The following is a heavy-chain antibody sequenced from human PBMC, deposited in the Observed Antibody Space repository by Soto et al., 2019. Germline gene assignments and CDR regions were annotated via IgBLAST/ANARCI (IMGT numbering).Heavy chain of an antibody. V-gene: IGHV1-8*01. D-gene: IGHD1-1*01. CDR1: GYTFTSYD. CDR3: ARERTGTTSMDV. CDR2: MNPNSGNT. J-gene: IGHJ6*02. Sequence: QVQLVQSGAEVKKPGASVKVSCKASGYTFTSYDINWVRQATGQGLEWMGWMNPNSGNTGYAQKFRGRVTMTRNTSMSTAYMELSSLRSEDTAVYYCARERTGTTSMDVWGQGTTVTVSS.